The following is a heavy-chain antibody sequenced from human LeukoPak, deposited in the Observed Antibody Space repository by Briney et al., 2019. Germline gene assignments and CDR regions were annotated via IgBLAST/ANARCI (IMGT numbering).Heavy chain of an antibody. CDR3: ARHADCIGDCYRN. CDR2: ISHGGGT. D-gene: IGHD2-21*02. V-gene: IGHV4-34*01. Sequence: SETLSLTCAVYGGSFSGYYWSWIRQPPGKGLEWIGTISHGGGTYYSPSLQSRVTLSVDTTKNQFSLKLSSVTAADTAVYYCARHADCIGDCYRNWGQGTLVTVYS. CDR1: GGSFSGYY. J-gene: IGHJ4*02.